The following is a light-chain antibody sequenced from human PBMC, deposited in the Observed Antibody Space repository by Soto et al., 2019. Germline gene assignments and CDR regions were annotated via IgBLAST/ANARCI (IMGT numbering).Light chain of an antibody. CDR1: SSDVGGYDY. CDR3: SSYEGSNNVV. V-gene: IGLV2-8*01. Sequence: QSALTQPPSASGSPGQSVTISCTGTSSDVGGYDYVSWYQHHPGKAPKLMIYEVNKRPSGVPDRFSGSKSGNTASLTVSGLQAEDEDDYDCSSYEGSNNVVFGGGTKVTVL. CDR2: EVN. J-gene: IGLJ3*02.